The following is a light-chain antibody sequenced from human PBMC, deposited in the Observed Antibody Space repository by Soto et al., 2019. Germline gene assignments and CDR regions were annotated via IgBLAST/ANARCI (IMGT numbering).Light chain of an antibody. CDR3: SSYTSSGTRV. CDR2: EVS. CDR1: TSDVGGYNF. V-gene: IGLV2-14*01. J-gene: IGLJ1*01. Sequence: QSALTQPASVSGSPGQSITISCTGTTSDVGGYNFVSWYQLHPGKAPKLMIFEVSNRPSGVSNRFSGSKSGNTASLTISGLQAEDEADYYYSSYTSSGTRVFGTGTKLTVL.